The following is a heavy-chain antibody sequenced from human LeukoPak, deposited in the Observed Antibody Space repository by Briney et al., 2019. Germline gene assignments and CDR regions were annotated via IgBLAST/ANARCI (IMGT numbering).Heavy chain of an antibody. CDR1: GGSFSGYY. D-gene: IGHD3-3*01. V-gene: IGHV4-34*01. CDR2: INHSGST. J-gene: IGHJ5*02. CDR3: ARRAIFGVVIRYNWFDP. Sequence: KPSETLSLTCAAYGGSFSGYYWSWIRQPPGKGLEWNGEINHSGSTNYNPSLKSRVTISVDTSKNQFSLKLSSVTAADTAVYYCARRAIFGVVIRYNWFDPWGQGTLVTVSS.